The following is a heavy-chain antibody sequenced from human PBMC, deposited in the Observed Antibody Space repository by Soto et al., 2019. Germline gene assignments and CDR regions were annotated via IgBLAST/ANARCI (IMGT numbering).Heavy chain of an antibody. CDR2: IYPSDSDT. Sequence: XESLTISWQVSGYTFTIYWIGWVRQMPGKGLEWMGIIYPSDSDTRYSPSFQGQVTISADQSINTAYLQWDSLKASDTAIYYCARPANTVADHFDLWGQGTPVTVSP. CDR1: GYTFTIYW. J-gene: IGHJ4*02. D-gene: IGHD4-17*01. V-gene: IGHV5-51*01. CDR3: ARPANTVADHFDL.